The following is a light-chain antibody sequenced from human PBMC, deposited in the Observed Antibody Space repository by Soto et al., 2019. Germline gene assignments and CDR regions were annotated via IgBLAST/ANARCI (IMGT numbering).Light chain of an antibody. J-gene: IGLJ3*02. CDR2: EVS. CDR1: SSDVGIYKY. CDR3: SSFTSSSTWV. V-gene: IGLV2-14*01. Sequence: QSVLTQPASVSGSPGQSITISCTGTSSDVGIYKYVSWYQQHPGKAPKLIIYEVSDRPSGVSNRFSGSKSGNTASLTISGLQAEDEADYYCSSFTSSSTWVFGGGTKVTVL.